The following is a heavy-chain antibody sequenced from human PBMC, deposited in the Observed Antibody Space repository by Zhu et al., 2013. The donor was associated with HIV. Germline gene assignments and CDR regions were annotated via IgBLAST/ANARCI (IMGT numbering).Heavy chain of an antibody. V-gene: IGHV1-69*01. CDR1: GGTFSSYA. J-gene: IGHJ6*03. D-gene: IGHD3-10*01. CDR2: IIPIFGTA. Sequence: VQLVQSGAEVKKPGSSVKVSCKASGGTFSSYAISWVRQAPGQGLEWMGGIIPIFGTANYAQKFQGRVTITADESTSTAYMELSSLRSEDTAVYYCAREGGDTYGSGSYYNTYYYYMDVWGKGPRSPSP. CDR3: AREGGDTYGSGSYYNTYYYYMDV.